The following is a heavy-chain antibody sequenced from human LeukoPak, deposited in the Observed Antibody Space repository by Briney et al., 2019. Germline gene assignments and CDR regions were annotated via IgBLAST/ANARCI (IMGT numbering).Heavy chain of an antibody. CDR3: ATGTTVVTPEAFDI. CDR2: IIPIFGTA. D-gene: IGHD4-23*01. V-gene: IGHV1-69*06. J-gene: IGHJ3*02. Sequence: ASVKVSCKASGGTFSSYAISWVRQAPGQGLEWRGGIIPIFGTANYAQKFQGRVTMTEDTSTDTAYMELSSLRSEDTAVYYCATGTTVVTPEAFDIWGQGTMVTVSS. CDR1: GGTFSSYA.